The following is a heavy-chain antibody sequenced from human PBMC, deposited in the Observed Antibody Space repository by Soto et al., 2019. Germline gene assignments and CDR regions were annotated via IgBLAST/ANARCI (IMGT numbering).Heavy chain of an antibody. CDR3: AKMPVYYGSGSYLVGPFDY. V-gene: IGHV3-23*01. Sequence: VGSLRLSCAASGFTFSSYAMSWFRQAPVNGLEWVSSISGSGGSTYYADSVKGRFTISRDNSKNTLYLQMNSLRAEDTAAYYCAKMPVYYGSGSYLVGPFDYRGQGTLVTVSS. CDR1: GFTFSSYA. D-gene: IGHD3-10*01. CDR2: ISGSGGST. J-gene: IGHJ4*02.